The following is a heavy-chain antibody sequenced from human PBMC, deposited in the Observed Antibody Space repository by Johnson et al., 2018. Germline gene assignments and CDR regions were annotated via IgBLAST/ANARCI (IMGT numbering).Heavy chain of an antibody. CDR1: GFTFSSYG. CDR2: ISYDGTNK. J-gene: IGHJ6*02. D-gene: IGHD3-22*01. V-gene: IGHV3-30*18. Sequence: QVQLVQSGGGVVQXGRSXRLXCAASGFTFSSYGMHWVRRAPGKGLEWVAVISYDGTNKYYAGSVKGRFTISRDNSKSTLYLQMNSLRAEDTAVYYCAKDRVVITNYYYFGMDVWGQWTTVTVSS. CDR3: AKDRVVITNYYYFGMDV.